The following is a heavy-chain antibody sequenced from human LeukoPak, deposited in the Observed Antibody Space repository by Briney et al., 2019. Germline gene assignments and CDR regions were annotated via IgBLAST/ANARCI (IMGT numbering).Heavy chain of an antibody. CDR2: ICGSGGST. V-gene: IGHV3-23*01. Sequence: GGSLRLSCAASGFTFSSYAMSWVRQAPGKGLEWVSAICGSGGSTYYADSVKGRFTISRDNSKNTLYLQMNSLRAEDTAVYYCAKDLITMVRGVTYYFDYWGQGTLVTVSS. J-gene: IGHJ4*02. D-gene: IGHD3-10*01. CDR1: GFTFSSYA. CDR3: AKDLITMVRGVTYYFDY.